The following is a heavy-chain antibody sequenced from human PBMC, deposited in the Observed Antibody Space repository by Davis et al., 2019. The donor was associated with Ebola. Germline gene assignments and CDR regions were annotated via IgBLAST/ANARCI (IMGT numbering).Heavy chain of an antibody. CDR3: ARWNGGYDYGMDV. V-gene: IGHV4-59*01. CDR1: GGSISSYY. CDR2: IYYSGST. Sequence: MPGGSLRLSCTVSGGSISSYYWSWIRQPPGKGLEWIGYIYYSGSTNYNPSLKSRVTISVDTSKNQFSLKLSSVTTADTAVYCCARWNGGYDYGMDVWGQGTTVIVSS. D-gene: IGHD1-1*01. J-gene: IGHJ6*02.